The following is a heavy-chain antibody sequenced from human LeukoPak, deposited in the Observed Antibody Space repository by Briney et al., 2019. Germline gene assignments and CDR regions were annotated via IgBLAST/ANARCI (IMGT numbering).Heavy chain of an antibody. Sequence: GRSLRLSCAASGFTLSSYGMHWVRQAPGKGLEWVAVISYDGSNKYYADSVKGRFTISRDNSKNTLYLQMNSLRAEDTAVYYCAKHWNDLDYWGQGTLVTVSS. V-gene: IGHV3-30*18. CDR2: ISYDGSNK. CDR3: AKHWNDLDY. CDR1: GFTLSSYG. J-gene: IGHJ4*02. D-gene: IGHD1-1*01.